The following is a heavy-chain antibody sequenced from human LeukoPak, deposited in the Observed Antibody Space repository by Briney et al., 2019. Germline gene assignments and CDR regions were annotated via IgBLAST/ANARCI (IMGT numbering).Heavy chain of an antibody. D-gene: IGHD6-13*01. V-gene: IGHV3-21*01. CDR2: ISSSSSYI. CDR3: ARELGEQGSSGYDDY. CDR1: GFTFSSYS. Sequence: GGSLRLSCAASGFTFSSYSMNWVRQAPGKGLEWVSSISSSSSYIYYADSVKGRFTISRDNAKNSLYLQMNSLRAEDTAVYYCARELGEQGSSGYDDYWRQGTLVAVPS. J-gene: IGHJ4*02.